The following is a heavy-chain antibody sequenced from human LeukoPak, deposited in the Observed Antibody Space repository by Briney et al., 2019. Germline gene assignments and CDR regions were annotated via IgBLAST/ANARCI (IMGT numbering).Heavy chain of an antibody. Sequence: GRSLRLSCVASGFTFSSYSMHWVRQAPGKGLEWVAVISYDGSNKYYADSVKGRFTISRDNSKNTLYLQMNSLRAEDTAVYYCAKARRSCMDVWGQGTTVTVSS. CDR1: GFTFSSYS. V-gene: IGHV3-30*18. CDR2: ISYDGSNK. CDR3: AKARRSCMDV. J-gene: IGHJ6*02. D-gene: IGHD5-24*01.